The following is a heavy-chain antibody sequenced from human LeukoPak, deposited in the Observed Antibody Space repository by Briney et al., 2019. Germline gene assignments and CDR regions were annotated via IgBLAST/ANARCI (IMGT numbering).Heavy chain of an antibody. Sequence: GGSLRLSCATSGFTVSSRYMSWIRQAPGKGLEWVAALRKVGTTFYTDSEKGRFTISRDTSKNTLNLQMNSLRAEDTAVYYCAREGEKGDGYNHGLDYWGQGTLVTVSS. CDR1: GFTVSSRY. CDR2: LRKVGTT. J-gene: IGHJ4*02. D-gene: IGHD5-24*01. V-gene: IGHV3-53*01. CDR3: AREGEKGDGYNHGLDY.